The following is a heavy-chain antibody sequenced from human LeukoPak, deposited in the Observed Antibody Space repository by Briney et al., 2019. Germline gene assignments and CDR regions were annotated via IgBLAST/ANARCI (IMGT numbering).Heavy chain of an antibody. CDR1: GYTFTSYG. CDR2: ISAYNGNT. J-gene: IGHJ6*02. CDR3: AREQGIRYYYYGMDV. Sequence: ASVKVSCKASGYTFTSYGISWVRQAPGQGLEWMGWISAYNGNTNYAQKLQGRVTMTTDTSTSTAYMELRSLRSEDTAVYYCAREQGIRYYYYGMDVWGQGTTVTVSS. V-gene: IGHV1-18*01.